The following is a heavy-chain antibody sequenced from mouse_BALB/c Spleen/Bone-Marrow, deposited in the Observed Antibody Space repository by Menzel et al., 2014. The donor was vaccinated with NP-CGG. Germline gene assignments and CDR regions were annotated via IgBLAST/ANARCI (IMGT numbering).Heavy chain of an antibody. CDR1: GYLFTSYY. J-gene: IGHJ4*01. D-gene: IGHD2-3*01. V-gene: IGHV1S135*01. CDR2: FDPFNGGT. CDR3: ARSYDGHPYAMNY. Sequence: EVQLQESGPELMKPGASVKISCKASGYLFTSYYMHWVKQSHGESLEWIGYFDPFNGGTSYNQKFKGRATLTVDKSSSTACMHLSSLTSEDSAVYFCARSYDGHPYAMNYWGQGTSVTVSS.